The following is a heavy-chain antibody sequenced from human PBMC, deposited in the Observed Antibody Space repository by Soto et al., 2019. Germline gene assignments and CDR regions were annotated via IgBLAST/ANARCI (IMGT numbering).Heavy chain of an antibody. CDR3: ARSRNVAEFNDYGGNYHGFDI. CDR1: GGSVNSHA. D-gene: IGHD4-17*01. J-gene: IGHJ3*02. CDR2: IIPMFGSP. V-gene: IGHV1-69*01. Sequence: QVQLEQSGAEVKKAGSSVKVSCKAFGGSVNSHAISWVRQAPGQGLEWMGGIIPMFGSPTYAQRFQAGVKFSADESTSTVYLELSSLRSEYTAMYYCARSRNVAEFNDYGGNYHGFDIWGQGTMVTVSS.